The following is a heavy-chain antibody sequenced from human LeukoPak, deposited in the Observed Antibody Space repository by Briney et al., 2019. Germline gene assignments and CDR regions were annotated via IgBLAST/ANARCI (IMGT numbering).Heavy chain of an antibody. V-gene: IGHV3-23*01. CDR1: GIPLSNHG. J-gene: IGHJ4*02. Sequence: GGSLRPSCAVSGIPLSNHGLSWGRPAPREGLEWVAGISDNGGRTNYADSVEGRFTISRDNPKNTLYLQMNSLRVEDTAVYFCAKRGVVIRVILVGFHKEANYFDSWGQGALVTVSS. CDR3: AKRGVVIRVILVGFHKEANYFDS. CDR2: ISDNGGRT. D-gene: IGHD3-22*01.